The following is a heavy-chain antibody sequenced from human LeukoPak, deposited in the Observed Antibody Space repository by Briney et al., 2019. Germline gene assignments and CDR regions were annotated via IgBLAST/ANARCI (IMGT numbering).Heavy chain of an antibody. J-gene: IGHJ5*02. CDR1: GFTFTSYA. CDR2: ISGSGGST. V-gene: IGHV3-23*01. D-gene: IGHD3-10*01. Sequence: GRSLRLSCAASGFTFTSYAMSWVRQAPGKGLEWVSAISGSGGSTYYADSVKGRFTISRDNSKNTLYLQMNSLRAEDTAVYYCAKDRVTLNWFDPWGQGTLVTVSS. CDR3: AKDRVTLNWFDP.